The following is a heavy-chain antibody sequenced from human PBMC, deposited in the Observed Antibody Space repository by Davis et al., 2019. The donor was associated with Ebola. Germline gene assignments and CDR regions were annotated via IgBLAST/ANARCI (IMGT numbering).Heavy chain of an antibody. CDR3: ARDLRYDSSGYDYYFYMDV. J-gene: IGHJ6*03. V-gene: IGHV4-61*01. Sequence: PSETLSLTCSVSGDSVTSGSYCWSWIRQPPGKALEWIGNIRYRASANQKPSLRSRVTISLDTSKNQFSLNLDSVTAADTAVYYCARDLRYDSSGYDYYFYMDVWGKGTTVTVSS. CDR2: IRYRASA. CDR1: GDSVTSGSYC. D-gene: IGHD3-22*01.